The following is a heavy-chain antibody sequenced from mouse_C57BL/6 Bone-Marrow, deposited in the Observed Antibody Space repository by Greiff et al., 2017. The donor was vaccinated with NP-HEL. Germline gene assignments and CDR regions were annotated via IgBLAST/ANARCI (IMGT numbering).Heavy chain of an antibody. CDR3: ARRYYGSSLYAMDY. D-gene: IGHD1-1*01. CDR2: IDPANGNT. J-gene: IGHJ4*01. V-gene: IGHV14-3*01. Sequence: VHVKQSVAELVRPGASVKLSCTASGFNIKNTYMHWVKQRPEQGLEWIGRIDPANGNTKYAPKFQGTATITADTSSNTAYLQLSSLTSEDTAIYYCARRYYGSSLYAMDYWGQGTSVTVSS. CDR1: GFNIKNTY.